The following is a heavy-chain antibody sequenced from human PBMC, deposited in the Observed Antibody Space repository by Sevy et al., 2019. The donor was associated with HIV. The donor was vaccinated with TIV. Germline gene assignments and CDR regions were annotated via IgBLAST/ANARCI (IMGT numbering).Heavy chain of an antibody. CDR1: GFTFRTYA. CDR2: ISSNGDNG. CDR3: ARGPEWELTSFLSH. D-gene: IGHD1-26*01. J-gene: IGHJ4*02. Sequence: GGSLRLSCAASGFTFRTYAVHWVRQAPGRGLEWIGLISSNGDNGLYATSVRGRFTISRDNSMNILYLQMTSLTPDDTAVYYCARGPEWELTSFLSHWGQGTLVTVSS. V-gene: IGHV3-30-3*01.